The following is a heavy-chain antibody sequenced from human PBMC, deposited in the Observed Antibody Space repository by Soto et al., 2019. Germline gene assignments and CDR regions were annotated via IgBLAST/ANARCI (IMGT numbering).Heavy chain of an antibody. CDR2: IYYSGST. CDR1: GGSISSSSYY. Sequence: SETLSLTCTVSGGSISSSSYYWGWIRQPPGKGLEWIGSIYYSGSTNYNPSLKSRVTISVDTSKNQFSLKLSSVTAADTAVYYCARTYCSSTSCYYDAFDIWGQGTMVTVSS. J-gene: IGHJ3*02. V-gene: IGHV4-39*07. CDR3: ARTYCSSTSCYYDAFDI. D-gene: IGHD2-2*01.